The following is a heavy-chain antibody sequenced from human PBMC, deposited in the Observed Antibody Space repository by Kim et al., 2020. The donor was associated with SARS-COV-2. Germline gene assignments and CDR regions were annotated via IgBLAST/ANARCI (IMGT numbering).Heavy chain of an antibody. V-gene: IGHV3-30*18. D-gene: IGHD2-8*01. J-gene: IGHJ4*02. CDR1: GFTFSSYG. CDR3: AKDQMYCTNGVCSVNFDY. CDR2: ISYDGSNK. Sequence: GGSLRLSCAASGFTFSSYGMHWVRQAPGKGLEWVAVISYDGSNKYYADSVKGRFTISRDNSKNTLYLQMNSLRAEDTAVYYCAKDQMYCTNGVCSVNFDYWGQGTLVTVSS.